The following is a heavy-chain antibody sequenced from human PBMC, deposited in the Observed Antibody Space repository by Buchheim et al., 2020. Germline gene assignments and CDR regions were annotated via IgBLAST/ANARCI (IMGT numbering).Heavy chain of an antibody. CDR1: GFTFSSYA. V-gene: IGHV3-7*01. CDR2: IKQDGSAR. J-gene: IGHJ4*02. D-gene: IGHD3-10*01. CDR3: ARDLVASGSYDS. Sequence: EVQLLESGGGLVQPGGSLRLSCAASGFTFSSYAMSWVRQAPGKGLEWVANIKQDGSARNYVDSVKGRFTVSRDNAKSSLYLQMNSLRAEDTAVYYCARDLVASGSYDSWGQGTL.